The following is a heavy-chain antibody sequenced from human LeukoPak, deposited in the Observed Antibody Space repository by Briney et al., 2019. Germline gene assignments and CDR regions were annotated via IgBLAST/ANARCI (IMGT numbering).Heavy chain of an antibody. D-gene: IGHD6-6*01. Sequence: GGSLRLSCAASGFTFSSYNMNWVRQAPGKGLEWVSTITSTSTYIAYADSVKGRFTISRDNADNSLYPQMNSLRGDDTAVYYCAKERPHGMDVWGQGTSVTVSS. CDR1: GFTFSSYN. V-gene: IGHV3-21*01. J-gene: IGHJ6*02. CDR2: ITSTSTYI. CDR3: AKERPHGMDV.